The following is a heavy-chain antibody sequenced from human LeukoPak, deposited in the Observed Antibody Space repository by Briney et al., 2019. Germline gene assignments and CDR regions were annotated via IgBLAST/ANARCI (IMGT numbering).Heavy chain of an antibody. J-gene: IGHJ4*02. CDR1: GFTFDNYA. V-gene: IGHV3-9*03. Sequence: PGGSLRLSCAASGFTFDNYAMHWFRQAPGKGLEWVSGISWNSGSIGYADSVKGRFTISRDNAKNSLYLQMNSLRAEDMALYYCANGNVGAVAGTDFDYWGQGTLVTVSS. CDR3: ANGNVGAVAGTDFDY. CDR2: ISWNSGSI. D-gene: IGHD6-19*01.